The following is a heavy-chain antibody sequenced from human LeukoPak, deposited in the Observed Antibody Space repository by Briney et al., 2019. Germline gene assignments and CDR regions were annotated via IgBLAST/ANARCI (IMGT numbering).Heavy chain of an antibody. V-gene: IGHV4-38-2*02. CDR3: ARGPYSYDSSGAFDI. D-gene: IGHD3-22*01. Sequence: SETLSLTCTVSGYSISSGYYWSWIRQPPGKGLEWIGEINHSGSTNYNPSLKSRVTISVDTSKNQFSLKLSPVTAADTAVYFCARGPYSYDSSGAFDIWGQGTMVTVSS. CDR2: INHSGST. CDR1: GYSISSGYY. J-gene: IGHJ3*02.